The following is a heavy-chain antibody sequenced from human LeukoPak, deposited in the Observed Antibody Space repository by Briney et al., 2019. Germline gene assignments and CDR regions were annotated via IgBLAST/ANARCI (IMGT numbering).Heavy chain of an antibody. Sequence: PSETLSLTCTVSGGSISSYYWSWIRQPAGKGLEWIGRIYTSGSTNYNPSLKSRVTMSVDTSKNQLSLKLSSVTAADTAVYYCARDGRPNYYYYYMDVWGKGTTVTVSS. D-gene: IGHD2-15*01. CDR3: ARDGRPNYYYYYMDV. CDR1: GGSISSYY. V-gene: IGHV4-4*07. CDR2: IYTSGST. J-gene: IGHJ6*03.